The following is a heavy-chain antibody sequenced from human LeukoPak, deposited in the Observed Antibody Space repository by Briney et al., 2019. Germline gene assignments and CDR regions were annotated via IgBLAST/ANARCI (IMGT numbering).Heavy chain of an antibody. V-gene: IGHV3-48*04. CDR2: ISSNSGTI. Sequence: GGSLRLSCAASGFTFSSYSISWIRQAPGKGLEWVSYISSNSGTIYYADSVKGRFTISRDNTKNSLFLQMNNLRAEDTAVYYCAKGYCSGGSCYSSYYFDYWGQGTLVTVSS. D-gene: IGHD2-15*01. CDR1: GFTFSSYS. J-gene: IGHJ4*02. CDR3: AKGYCSGGSCYSSYYFDY.